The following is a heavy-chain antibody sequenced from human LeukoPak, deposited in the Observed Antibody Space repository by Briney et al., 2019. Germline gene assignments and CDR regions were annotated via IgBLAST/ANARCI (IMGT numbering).Heavy chain of an antibody. V-gene: IGHV4-34*01. CDR1: GGSFRGYY. Sequence: AESLSLTCAVYGGSFRGYYWSWIRQPPGKGLEWIGEINHSGSTNYNPSLNGRFTISVDTSKNQFSLKLSSVTAADTAVYYCARAPGHYLGGYCVDVWGKGTTVTVSS. J-gene: IGHJ6*03. CDR2: INHSGST. D-gene: IGHD3-10*01. CDR3: ARAPGHYLGGYCVDV.